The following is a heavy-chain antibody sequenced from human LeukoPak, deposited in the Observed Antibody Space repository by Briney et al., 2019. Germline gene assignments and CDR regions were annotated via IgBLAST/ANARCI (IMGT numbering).Heavy chain of an antibody. D-gene: IGHD6-13*01. Sequence: GASVKVSCKASGYTFTGYYMHWVRQAPGQGLEWMGWINPNSGGTNYAQKFQGRVTMTRDTSISTAYMELSRLRSDDTAVYYCARDFSSRGPTYPQYYMDVWGQGTLVTVSS. CDR1: GYTFTGYY. V-gene: IGHV1-2*02. CDR2: INPNSGGT. CDR3: ARDFSSRGPTYPQYYMDV. J-gene: IGHJ4*02.